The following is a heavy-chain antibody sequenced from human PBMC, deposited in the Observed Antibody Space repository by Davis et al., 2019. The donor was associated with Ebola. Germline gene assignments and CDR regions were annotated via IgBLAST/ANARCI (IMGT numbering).Heavy chain of an antibody. V-gene: IGHV1-46*01. CDR1: GYTFTSYY. CDR3: ARLGQQLLLGDWDY. D-gene: IGHD1-26*01. CDR2: INPGGGST. J-gene: IGHJ4*02. Sequence: ASVKVSCKASGYTFTSYYMHWVRQAPGQGPEWMGIINPGGGSTTYAQKFQGRVTMTRDTSTSTVYIELNNLGSEDTAMYYCARLGQQLLLGDWDYWGQGTLVTVSS.